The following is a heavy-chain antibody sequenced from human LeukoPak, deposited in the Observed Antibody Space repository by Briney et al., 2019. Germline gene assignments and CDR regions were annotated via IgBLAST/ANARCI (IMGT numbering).Heavy chain of an antibody. D-gene: IGHD3-10*01. Sequence: ESGPTLVKPTQTLTLTCTFSGFSLSTSGVGVGWIRQPPGKALEWLALIHWDDDKRYSPSLKSRLTITKDTSKNQVVLTMTNMDPVDTATYYCAHTRRHRTIWFGELFKRKYNWFDPWGQGTLVTVSS. CDR2: IHWDDDK. J-gene: IGHJ5*02. V-gene: IGHV2-5*02. CDR3: AHTRRHRTIWFGELFKRKYNWFDP. CDR1: GFSLSTSGVG.